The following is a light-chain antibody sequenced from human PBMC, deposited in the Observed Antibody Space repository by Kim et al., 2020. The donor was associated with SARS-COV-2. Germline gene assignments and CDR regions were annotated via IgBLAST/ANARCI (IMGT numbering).Light chain of an antibody. CDR2: GNN. J-gene: IGLJ3*02. V-gene: IGLV1-47*01. CDR1: SASIGSNY. CDR3: AAWDDSLSGWV. Sequence: GQTVTIPCSGSSASIGSNYVYWYQQRPGTAPKLLIYGNNQRPSGVPDRFSGSKSGTSASLAISGLRSEDEADYYCAAWDDSLSGWVFGGGTKLTVL.